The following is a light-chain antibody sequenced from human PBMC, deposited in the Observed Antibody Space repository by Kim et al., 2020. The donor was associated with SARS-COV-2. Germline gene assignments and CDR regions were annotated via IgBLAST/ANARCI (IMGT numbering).Light chain of an antibody. V-gene: IGKV3-11*01. CDR2: DAS. CDR1: QSVSSY. CDR3: QQHKNWPLT. Sequence: SLSPAESATLSCRASQSVSSYLAWYQQKPGHAPRLLIYDASNRAPGIPARFSGSGSVTDFTLTISSLEPEDFTVYYCQQHKNWPLTFGGGTKVEIK. J-gene: IGKJ4*01.